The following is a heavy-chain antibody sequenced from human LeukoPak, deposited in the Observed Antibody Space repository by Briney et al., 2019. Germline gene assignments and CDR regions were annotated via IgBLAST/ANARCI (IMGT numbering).Heavy chain of an antibody. CDR1: GYTFSSYS. J-gene: IGHJ4*02. CDR2: ISSNNGYI. CDR3: ARSPMGPRYCFDY. D-gene: IGHD3-10*01. Sequence: GGSLRLSCAASGYTFSSYSMNWVRQAPGKGLEWVSCISSNNGYIYYADTVKGRFTISRDKAKSSLYMQMNSLRDEDTAVYYWARSPMGPRYCFDYLGQGTLVTVSS. V-gene: IGHV3-21*04.